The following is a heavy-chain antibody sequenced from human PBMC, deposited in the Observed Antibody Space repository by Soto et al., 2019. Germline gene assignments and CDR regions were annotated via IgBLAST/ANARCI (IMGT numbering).Heavy chain of an antibody. D-gene: IGHD6-6*01. V-gene: IGHV3-33*01. J-gene: IGHJ6*02. CDR2: IWYDGSNK. Sequence: GGSLRLSCAASGFTFSSYGMHWVRQAPGKGLEWVAVIWYDGSNKYYADSVKGRFTISRDNSKNTLYLQMNSLRAEDTAVYYCARDGFVWEQLVLSVRRMYYYYGMDVWGQGTTVTVSS. CDR1: GFTFSSYG. CDR3: ARDGFVWEQLVLSVRRMYYYYGMDV.